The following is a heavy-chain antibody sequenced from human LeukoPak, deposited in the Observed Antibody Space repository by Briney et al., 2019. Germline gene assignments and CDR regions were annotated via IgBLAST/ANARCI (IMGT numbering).Heavy chain of an antibody. CDR3: ARLGGWSVTATHFDY. CDR1: GFTFSSYA. Sequence: SGGSLRLSCAASGFTFSSYAMSWVRQAPGKGLEWVSAISGSGGSTYYADSVKGRFTISRDNSKNTLYLQMNSLRAEDTAVYYCARLGGWSVTATHFDYWGQGTLVTVSS. D-gene: IGHD2-21*02. J-gene: IGHJ4*02. V-gene: IGHV3-23*01. CDR2: ISGSGGST.